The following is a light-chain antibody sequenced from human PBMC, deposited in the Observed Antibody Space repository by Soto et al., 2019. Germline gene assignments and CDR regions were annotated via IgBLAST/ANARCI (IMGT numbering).Light chain of an antibody. Sequence: EIVLTQSPGTLSLSPGERASLSCRASQSVGSAYLNWYQQKPGQAPRLLIYGTSSRATGIPDRFSGSGSGTEFTLTISRLEPEDFAVYYFQQYAGSTITFGQGTRLEIK. J-gene: IGKJ5*01. CDR3: QQYAGSTIT. V-gene: IGKV3-20*01. CDR1: QSVGSAY. CDR2: GTS.